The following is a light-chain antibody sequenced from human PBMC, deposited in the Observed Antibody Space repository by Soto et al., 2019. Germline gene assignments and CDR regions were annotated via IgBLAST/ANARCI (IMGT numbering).Light chain of an antibody. CDR2: EVN. CDR1: SSDVGGFNY. Sequence: QSALTQPPSASGSPGQSVTISCSGTSSDVGGFNYVSWYQQHPGRAPKVLIYEVNKRPSGVPDRFSGSKSGSTASLTVSGLQAEDEAEYYCCSYAGSYTYVFGTGTKLTVL. CDR3: CSYAGSYTYV. J-gene: IGLJ1*01. V-gene: IGLV2-8*01.